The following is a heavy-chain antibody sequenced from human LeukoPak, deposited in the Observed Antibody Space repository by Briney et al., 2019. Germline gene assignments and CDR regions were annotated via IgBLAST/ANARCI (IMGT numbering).Heavy chain of an antibody. CDR1: GGTFSSYA. CDR3: ARDLTMVRGVIS. CDR2: IIPILGIA. J-gene: IGHJ4*02. D-gene: IGHD3-10*01. V-gene: IGHV1-69*04. Sequence: ASVKVSCKASGGTFSSYAISWVRQAPGQGLEWMGRIIPILGIANYAQKFQGRVTITADKSTSTAYMELSSLRSEDTAVYYCARDLTMVRGVISWGQGTLVTVSS.